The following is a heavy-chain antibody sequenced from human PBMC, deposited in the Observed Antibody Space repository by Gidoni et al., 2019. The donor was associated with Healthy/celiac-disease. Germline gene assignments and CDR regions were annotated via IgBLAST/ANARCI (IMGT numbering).Heavy chain of an antibody. Sequence: EVQLVESGGGLVQPGGSLRLSCAASGFTFSSSSMHWVRQAPGKGLEWVSYISSSSSTIYYADSVKGRFTISRDNAKNSLYLQMNSLRAEDTAVYYCARDVPFTVVTSHYYYYMDVWGKGTTVTVSS. D-gene: IGHD2-15*01. J-gene: IGHJ6*03. CDR2: ISSSSSTI. V-gene: IGHV3-48*01. CDR1: GFTFSSSS. CDR3: ARDVPFTVVTSHYYYYMDV.